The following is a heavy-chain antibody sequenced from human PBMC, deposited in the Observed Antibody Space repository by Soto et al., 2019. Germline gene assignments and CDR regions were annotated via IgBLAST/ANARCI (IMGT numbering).Heavy chain of an antibody. CDR1: GFTFSDYY. CDR3: ARDPFWSGFLGRDV. V-gene: IGHV3-11*01. CDR2: IRSSSNTI. J-gene: IGHJ6*02. Sequence: QVQLVESGGGLVKPGGSLRLSCAASGFTFSDYYMNWIRQAPGKGLEWVSHIRSSSNTIYYADSVNGRFAISRDNAKNSLYLHMNILRAEDTAVYYCARDPFWSGFLGRDVWGQGTTVTVSS. D-gene: IGHD3-3*01.